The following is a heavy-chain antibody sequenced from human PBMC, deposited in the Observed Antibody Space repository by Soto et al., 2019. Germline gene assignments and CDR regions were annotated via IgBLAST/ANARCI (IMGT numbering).Heavy chain of an antibody. J-gene: IGHJ4*02. CDR1: GFTFSSYG. CDR3: ARDRAAAPPGYFDY. Sequence: GGSLRLSCAASGFTFSSYGMHWVRQAPGKGLEWVAVIWYDGSNKYYADSVKGRFTNSRDNSKNTLYLKMNSLRAEDTAVYYCARDRAAAPPGYFDYWGQGTLVTVSS. V-gene: IGHV3-33*01. D-gene: IGHD6-13*01. CDR2: IWYDGSNK.